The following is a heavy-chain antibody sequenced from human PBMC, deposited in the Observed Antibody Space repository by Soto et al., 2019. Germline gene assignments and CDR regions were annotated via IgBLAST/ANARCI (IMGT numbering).Heavy chain of an antibody. D-gene: IGHD6-19*01. Sequence: GGSLRLSCAASGFTFRDYAMSGVRQAPGKGLEWVSDISGRGNEARYAGSVRGRFTISRDNSRNTLFLQMNSLTVDDTAVYYCGKERRGSGWSVCNFWGQGTLVTVSS. CDR2: ISGRGNEA. V-gene: IGHV3-23*01. J-gene: IGHJ4*02. CDR1: GFTFRDYA. CDR3: GKERRGSGWSVCNF.